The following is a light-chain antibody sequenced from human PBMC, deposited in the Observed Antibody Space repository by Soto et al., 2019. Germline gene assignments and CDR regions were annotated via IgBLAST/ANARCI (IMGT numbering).Light chain of an antibody. J-gene: IGKJ4*02. CDR3: RQCCSARRT. V-gene: IGKV3-20*01. CDR2: GAS. CDR1: QSVSSSY. Sequence: EIVLTQSPGTLSLSTGERATLSCRASQSVSSSYLAWYQQKPGQAPRLLIFGASSRATGIPDRFSGSGSGKDGTVTSSKIVQADVPPYYERQCCSARRTFGVGTKVDIK.